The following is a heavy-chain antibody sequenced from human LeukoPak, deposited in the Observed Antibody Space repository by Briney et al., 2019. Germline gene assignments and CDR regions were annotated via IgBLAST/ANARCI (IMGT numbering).Heavy chain of an antibody. D-gene: IGHD3-10*01. CDR2: IYYSGRT. CDR1: GGSISSTSYY. Sequence: SETLSLTCTVSGGSISSTSYYWGWIRQPPGQGLEWIGSIYYSGRTYYNPSLKSRVTISVDTSKNQFSLQLNSVTPEDTAVYYCAGGGYESGSYSTLDVWGKGTTVTVSS. V-gene: IGHV4-39*07. J-gene: IGHJ6*04. CDR3: AGGGYESGSYSTLDV.